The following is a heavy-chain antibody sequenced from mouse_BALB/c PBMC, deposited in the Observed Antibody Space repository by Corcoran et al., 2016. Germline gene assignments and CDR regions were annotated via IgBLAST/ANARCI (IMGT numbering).Heavy chain of an antibody. V-gene: IGHV1S136*01. Sequence: EVQLQQSGPELVKPGASVKMSCKASGYTFTSYVMHWVKQKPGQGLEWIGYINPYNDGTKYNEKFKGTATLTSDKSSSTAYMELSSLTSEDSAVYYGFNWNWYFDVWGAGTTVTVSS. CDR2: INPYNDGT. J-gene: IGHJ1*01. D-gene: IGHD4-1*01. CDR1: GYTFTSYV. CDR3: FNWNWYFDV.